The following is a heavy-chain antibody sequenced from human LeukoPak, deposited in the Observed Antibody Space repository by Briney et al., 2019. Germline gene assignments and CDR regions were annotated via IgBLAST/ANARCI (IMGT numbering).Heavy chain of an antibody. D-gene: IGHD3-22*01. CDR1: GGSISSSSYY. CDR2: IYYSGST. CDR3: SGHDSSGYYMDNWFDP. V-gene: IGHV4-39*07. J-gene: IGHJ5*02. Sequence: SETLSLTCSVSGGSISSSSYYWGWIRQPPGKGLEWIGSIYYSGSTYYNPSLKSRVTISVDTSKNQFSLKLSSVTAADTAVYYCSGHDSSGYYMDNWFDPWGQGTLVTVSS.